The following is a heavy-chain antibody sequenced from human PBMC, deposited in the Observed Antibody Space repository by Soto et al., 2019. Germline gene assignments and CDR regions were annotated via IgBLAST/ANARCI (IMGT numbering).Heavy chain of an antibody. Sequence: TSETLSLTCTVSGGSISSYYWSWIRQPPGKGLEWIGYIYYSGSTNYNPSLKSRVTISVDTSKNQFSLKLSSVTAADTAVYYCARWDMSTFGGVIAPGAFDIWGQGTMVTVSS. J-gene: IGHJ3*02. CDR1: GGSISSYY. D-gene: IGHD3-16*02. CDR3: ARWDMSTFGGVIAPGAFDI. CDR2: IYYSGST. V-gene: IGHV4-59*01.